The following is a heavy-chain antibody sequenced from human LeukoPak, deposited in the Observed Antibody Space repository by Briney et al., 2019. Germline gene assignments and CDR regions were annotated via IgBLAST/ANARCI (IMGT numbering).Heavy chain of an antibody. J-gene: IGHJ5*02. CDR3: AREDMGYCSGGSCYRAWFDP. D-gene: IGHD2-15*01. Sequence: PGGSLRLSCAASGFTFSDYYMSWIRQAPGQGLEWVSYTTNTGGLRYYADSVKGRFTISRDNAKNSLYLKMNSLRAEDTAVYYCAREDMGYCSGGSCYRAWFDPWGQGTLVTVSS. CDR2: TTNTGGLR. V-gene: IGHV3-11*04. CDR1: GFTFSDYY.